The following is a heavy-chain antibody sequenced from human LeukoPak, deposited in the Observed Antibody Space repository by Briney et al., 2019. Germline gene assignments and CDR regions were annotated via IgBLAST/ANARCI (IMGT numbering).Heavy chain of an antibody. V-gene: IGHV3-23*01. Sequence: GGSLRLSCAASGFAFRTYAMTWVRQAPARGLEWVAAISGRGDSTYYADSAEGRFTISRDNSNKIVFLQMNSLRGEDTAVYYCAKDRSSGPHYYYGMDVWGRGTTVIVSS. D-gene: IGHD6-25*01. CDR1: GFAFRTYA. CDR3: AKDRSSGPHYYYGMDV. J-gene: IGHJ6*02. CDR2: ISGRGDST.